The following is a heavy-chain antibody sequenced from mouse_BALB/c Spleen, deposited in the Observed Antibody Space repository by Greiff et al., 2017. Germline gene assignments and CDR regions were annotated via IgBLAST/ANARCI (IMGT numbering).Heavy chain of an antibody. CDR1: GFSLTGYG. J-gene: IGHJ4*01. D-gene: IGHD2-4*01. V-gene: IGHV2-6-7*01. CDR2: IWGDGST. Sequence: VKLMESGPGLVAPSQSLSITCTVSGFSLTGYGVNWVRQPPGKGLEWLGMIWGDGSTDYNSALKSRLSISKDNSKSQVFLKMNSLQTDDTARYYCARESYYDYDGSYYYAMDYWGQGASVTVSS. CDR3: ARESYYDYDGSYYYAMDY.